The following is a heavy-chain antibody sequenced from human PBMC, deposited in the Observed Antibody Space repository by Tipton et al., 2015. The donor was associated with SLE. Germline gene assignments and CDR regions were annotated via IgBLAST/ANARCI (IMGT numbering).Heavy chain of an antibody. V-gene: IGHV4-30-4*08. D-gene: IGHD3-10*01. CDR2: IYYSGST. CDR3: ARGASSYYYGSGYY. Sequence: TLSLTCTVSGGSISSSSYYWGWIRQPPGKGLEWIGYIYYSGSTYYNPSLKSRVTISVDTSKNHFSLKLSSVTVADTAVYYCARGASSYYYGSGYYWGQGTLVTVSS. CDR1: GGSISSSSYY. J-gene: IGHJ4*02.